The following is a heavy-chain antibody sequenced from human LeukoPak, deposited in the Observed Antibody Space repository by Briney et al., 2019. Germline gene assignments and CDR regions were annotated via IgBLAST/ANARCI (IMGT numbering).Heavy chain of an antibody. J-gene: IGHJ4*02. CDR2: ISGSDGST. CDR3: AKDSNGWYNY. D-gene: IGHD6-19*01. CDR1: GFTFSSFA. Sequence: PGGSLRLSCAASGFTFSSFAMSWVRQAPGKGLEWVSGISGSDGSTYYADSVKGRFTISRGNSKNTLYLQMNSLRAEDAAVYYCAKDSNGWYNYWGQGTLVTVSS. V-gene: IGHV3-23*01.